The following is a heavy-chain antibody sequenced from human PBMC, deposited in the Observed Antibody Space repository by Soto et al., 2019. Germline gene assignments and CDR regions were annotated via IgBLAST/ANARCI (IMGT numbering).Heavy chain of an antibody. CDR3: ARVYYYDRSPIFGY. J-gene: IGHJ4*02. CDR2: IKSSSNDI. D-gene: IGHD3-22*01. CDR1: GFTFGSYS. V-gene: IGHV3-48*02. Sequence: EVQLVESGGGLVKPGGSLRLSCVASGFTFGSYSMAWVRQAPGQGPEWVSYIKSSSNDIYYADSVTGRFTISRDNAKNPRHLQMNSLRDDDTAVYYCARVYYYDRSPIFGYCGQGTLVTVSS.